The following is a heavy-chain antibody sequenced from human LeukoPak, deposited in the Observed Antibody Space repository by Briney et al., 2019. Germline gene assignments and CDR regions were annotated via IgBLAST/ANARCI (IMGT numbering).Heavy chain of an antibody. CDR1: GFTFSHYW. CDR2: TNSDGSST. D-gene: IGHD3-16*01. CDR3: ARVWGSDAFDI. Sequence: GGSLRLSCAASGFTFSHYWMQWVRQAPGKGLVWVSRTNSDGSSTTYADSVMGRFTISRDNAKNTLYLQMNSLRAEDTAEYYCARVWGSDAFDIWGQGTMVTVSS. J-gene: IGHJ3*02. V-gene: IGHV3-74*01.